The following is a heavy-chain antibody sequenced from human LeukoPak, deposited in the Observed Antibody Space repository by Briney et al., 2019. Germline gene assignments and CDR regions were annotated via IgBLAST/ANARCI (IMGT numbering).Heavy chain of an antibody. Sequence: SETLSLTCAVYGGSFSGYYWSWIRQPPGKGLEWIGEINHSGSTNYNPSLKSRVTISVGTSKNQFSLKLSSVTAADTAVYYCARGPEIAAASSNSDAFDIWGQGTMVTVSS. J-gene: IGHJ3*02. CDR3: ARGPEIAAASSNSDAFDI. CDR2: INHSGST. CDR1: GGSFSGYY. D-gene: IGHD6-13*01. V-gene: IGHV4-34*01.